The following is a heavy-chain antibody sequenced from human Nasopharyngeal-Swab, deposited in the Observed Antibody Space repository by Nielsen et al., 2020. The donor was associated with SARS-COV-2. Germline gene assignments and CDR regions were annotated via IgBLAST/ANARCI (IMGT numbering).Heavy chain of an antibody. J-gene: IGHJ4*02. D-gene: IGHD2-21*02. Sequence: ASVKVSCKASGFTFTSYYFNLVRHAPGQGLECMGMIDPFSGSTSYAQRFQGRVTVTRDTSTSTVYMEVRSLTSEDTAVYYCTRDQGGGDPYDSWGQGTLVTVSS. CDR2: IDPFSGST. V-gene: IGHV1-46*01. CDR1: GFTFTSYY. CDR3: TRDQGGGDPYDS.